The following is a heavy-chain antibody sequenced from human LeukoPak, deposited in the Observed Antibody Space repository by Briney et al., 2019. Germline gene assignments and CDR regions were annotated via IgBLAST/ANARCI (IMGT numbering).Heavy chain of an antibody. Sequence: SETLSLTCTVSGGSISSYYWSWIRQPAGKGLEWIGRIYTSGSTNYNPSLKGRVTMSVDTSKNQFSLKLSSVTAADTAVYYCARDHGYDILTGYYYYYGMDVWGQGTTVTVSS. J-gene: IGHJ6*02. D-gene: IGHD3-9*01. CDR1: GGSISSYY. V-gene: IGHV4-4*07. CDR2: IYTSGST. CDR3: ARDHGYDILTGYYYYYGMDV.